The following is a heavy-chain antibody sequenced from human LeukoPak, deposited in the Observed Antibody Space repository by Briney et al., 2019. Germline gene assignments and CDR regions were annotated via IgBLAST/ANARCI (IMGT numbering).Heavy chain of an antibody. CDR3: ALPRDRWQTVPPDY. J-gene: IGHJ4*02. CDR1: GFSFSDSY. Sequence: GGSLRLSCVVSGFSFSDSYMTWIRQTPGKGLESLAYISGSGHDIYYTDSVKGRFTISRDNAKNSLYLQMNSLRAEDTAVYYCALPRDRWQTVPPDYWGQGTLVTVSS. CDR2: ISGSGHDI. V-gene: IGHV3-11*04. D-gene: IGHD4-23*01.